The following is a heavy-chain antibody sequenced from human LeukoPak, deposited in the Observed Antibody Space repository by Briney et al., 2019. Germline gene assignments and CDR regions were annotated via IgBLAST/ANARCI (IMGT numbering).Heavy chain of an antibody. V-gene: IGHV4-59*01. Sequence: PSETLSLTCTVSGGSISSYYWSWIRQPPGKGLEWIGYIYYSGSTNYNPSLKSRVTISVDTSKNQFSLKLSSVTAADTAVYYCARDPSLYSSSWYRNFDYWGQGTLVTVSS. D-gene: IGHD6-13*01. CDR3: ARDPSLYSSSWYRNFDY. CDR2: IYYSGST. J-gene: IGHJ4*02. CDR1: GGSISSYY.